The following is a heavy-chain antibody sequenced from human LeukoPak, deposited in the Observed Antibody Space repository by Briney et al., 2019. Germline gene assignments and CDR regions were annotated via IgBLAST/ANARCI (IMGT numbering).Heavy chain of an antibody. CDR3: ARHGHCTNGVCYSNYYYHMDV. D-gene: IGHD2-8*01. J-gene: IGHJ6*03. CDR2: IYPDDSDT. V-gene: IGHV5-51*01. CDR1: GYIFASSW. Sequence: GESLQISCQGSGYIFASSWIGWVRQLPGKGLEWMGIIYPDDSDTRYSPSFEGQITISVDKSISTPYLQWSSLKASDTAVYYCARHGHCTNGVCYSNYYYHMDVWGKGTTVTVSS.